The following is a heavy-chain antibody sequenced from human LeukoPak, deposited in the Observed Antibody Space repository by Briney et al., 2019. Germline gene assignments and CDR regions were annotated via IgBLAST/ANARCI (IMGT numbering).Heavy chain of an antibody. CDR1: GGSISSYY. CDR2: IYYSGST. J-gene: IGHJ4*02. Sequence: SETLSVTCTVSGGSISSYYWSWIRQPPGKGLEWIGYIYYSGSTNYNPSLKSRVTISVDTSKNQFSLKLSSVTAADTAVYYCARGYGDYLDYWGQGTLVTVSS. V-gene: IGHV4-59*01. D-gene: IGHD4-17*01. CDR3: ARGYGDYLDY.